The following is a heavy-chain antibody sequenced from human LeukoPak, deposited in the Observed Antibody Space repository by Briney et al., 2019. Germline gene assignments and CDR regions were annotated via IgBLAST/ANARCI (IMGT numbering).Heavy chain of an antibody. V-gene: IGHV3-30*04. J-gene: IGHJ4*02. CDR2: ISYDGSNK. D-gene: IGHD3-10*01. CDR1: GFTFSSYA. CDR3: ARGDGEFPDGY. Sequence: PGWSLRLSCAASGFTFSSYAMHWVRQAPGKGLEWVAVISYDGSNKYYADSVKGRFTISRDNSKNTLYLQMNSLRAEDTAVYYCARGDGEFPDGYWGQGTLVTVSS.